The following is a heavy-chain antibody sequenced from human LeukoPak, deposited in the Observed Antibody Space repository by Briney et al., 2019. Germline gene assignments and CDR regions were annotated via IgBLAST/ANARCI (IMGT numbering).Heavy chain of an antibody. V-gene: IGHV4-39*01. CDR1: GGSLSSHTYY. D-gene: IGHD6-19*01. J-gene: IGHJ4*02. Sequence: SETLSLTCTVSGGSLSSHTYYWRWLRQPPGTGLEWMGSMHYIGSSYYNPSLKSRVTVSIDTSKNQFSLNLSSVTAADTAVYYCARKTYSSGWRVPIDYWGRGTLVTVSS. CDR3: ARKTYSSGWRVPIDY. CDR2: MHYIGSS.